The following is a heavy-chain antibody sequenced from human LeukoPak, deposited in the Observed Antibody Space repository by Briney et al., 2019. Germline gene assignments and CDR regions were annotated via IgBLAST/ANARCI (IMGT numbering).Heavy chain of an antibody. D-gene: IGHD4-17*01. Sequence: PGGSLRLSCAASGFTFSSYEMNWVRQAPGKGLEWVSYISSSGSTIYYADSVKGRFTISRDNAKNSLYLQTNSLRAEDTAVYYCARDLRYGDYGNWFDPWGQGTLVTVSS. CDR3: ARDLRYGDYGNWFDP. CDR1: GFTFSSYE. CDR2: ISSSGSTI. V-gene: IGHV3-48*03. J-gene: IGHJ5*02.